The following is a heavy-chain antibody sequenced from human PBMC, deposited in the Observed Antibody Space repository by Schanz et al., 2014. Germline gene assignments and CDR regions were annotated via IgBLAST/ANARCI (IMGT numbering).Heavy chain of an antibody. D-gene: IGHD1-1*01. CDR1: GFTFSDYY. CDR3: ARGTDWNLHY. Sequence: QVQLVESGGGLVKPGGSLRLSCAASGFTFSDYYMSWIRQAPGKGLEWVSYIDGKSTTVYYADSVKGRFTISRDNAKNSMYLHMKSLRAGDTAVYYCARGTDWNLHYWGQGALVTVSS. V-gene: IGHV3-11*04. J-gene: IGHJ4*02. CDR2: IDGKSTTV.